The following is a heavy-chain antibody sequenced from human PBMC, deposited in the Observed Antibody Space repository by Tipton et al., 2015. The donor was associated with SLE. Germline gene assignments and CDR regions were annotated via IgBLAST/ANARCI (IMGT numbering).Heavy chain of an antibody. D-gene: IGHD2-15*01. CDR2: IYYSGST. CDR1: GGSFSGYS. J-gene: IGHJ6*02. Sequence: TLSLTCAVYGGSFSGYSWNWIRQPPGKGLEWIGYIYYSGSTNYNPSLKSRVTISVDTSKNQFSLKLSSVTAADTAVYYCARGGYCSGGSCYSRYYYGMDVWGQGTTVTVSS. V-gene: IGHV4-59*01. CDR3: ARGGYCSGGSCYSRYYYGMDV.